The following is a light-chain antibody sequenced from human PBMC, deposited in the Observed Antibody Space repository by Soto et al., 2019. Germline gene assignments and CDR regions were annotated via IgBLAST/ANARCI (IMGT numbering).Light chain of an antibody. Sequence: DIVMTQSPDSLAVSLGERATINCKSSQSVLYSSNNKNYLTWYQQKPGQPPKLLISWASTRESGVPERFSGSGSGTDFTLTISSLQAEDVAVYYCQQYSDSPLTFGGGTKVEIK. V-gene: IGKV4-1*01. CDR3: QQYSDSPLT. CDR2: WAS. J-gene: IGKJ4*01. CDR1: QSVLYSSNNKNY.